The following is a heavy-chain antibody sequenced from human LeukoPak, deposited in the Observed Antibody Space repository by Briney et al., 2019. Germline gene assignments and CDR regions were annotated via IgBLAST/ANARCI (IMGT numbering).Heavy chain of an antibody. CDR2: ISGSGGST. Sequence: GGSLRLSCAAAGFTFSSYAMSWVRQAPGKGLEWVSTISGSGGSTYYADSVKGRFAISRDNSKNTLYLQMNSLRPEDAAVYYCAKDRGYCSGGTCYHFDYWGKGTLVTVSS. V-gene: IGHV3-23*01. J-gene: IGHJ4*02. CDR1: GFTFSSYA. D-gene: IGHD2-15*01. CDR3: AKDRGYCSGGTCYHFDY.